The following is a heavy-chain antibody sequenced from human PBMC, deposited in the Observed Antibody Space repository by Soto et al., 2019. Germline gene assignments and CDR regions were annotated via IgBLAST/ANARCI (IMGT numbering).Heavy chain of an antibody. D-gene: IGHD6-19*01. J-gene: IGHJ6*02. CDR2: ISGYNGNK. V-gene: IGHV1-18*01. Sequence: QVQLVQSGAEVKKPGASVTVSCKTSGYTFSNYGINWVRQAPGQGLEWMGWISGYNGNKNYAQTVQGRVTMTTYTSTGTVYMELTSLKSDDTAIYYCSRFIMVGGWFDPNYYHGMDVWGQGTTVTVSS. CDR3: SRFIMVGGWFDPNYYHGMDV. CDR1: GYTFSNYG.